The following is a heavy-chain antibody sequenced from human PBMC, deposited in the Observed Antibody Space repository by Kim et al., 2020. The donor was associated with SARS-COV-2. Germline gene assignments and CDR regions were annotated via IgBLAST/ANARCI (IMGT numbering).Heavy chain of an antibody. Sequence: SVKVSCKASGGTFSSYAISWVRQAPGQGLEWMGGIIPIFGTANYAQKFQGRVTITADESTSTAYMELSSLRSEDTAVYYCARGPPLYYYDSSGYYYVIPNWFDPWGQGTLVTVSS. CDR1: GGTFSSYA. V-gene: IGHV1-69*13. CDR3: ARGPPLYYYDSSGYYYVIPNWFDP. CDR2: IIPIFGTA. J-gene: IGHJ5*02. D-gene: IGHD3-22*01.